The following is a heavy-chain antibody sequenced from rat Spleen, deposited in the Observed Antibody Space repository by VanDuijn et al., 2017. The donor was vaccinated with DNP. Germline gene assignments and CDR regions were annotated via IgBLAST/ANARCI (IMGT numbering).Heavy chain of an antibody. J-gene: IGHJ2*01. Sequence: EVQLQESGPGLVKPSQSLSLTCSVTGYSITSNYWAWIRKFPGNKMEWMGYISYSGTTGYNPSLEGRISITRDTSKNQFFLQLNSVTTEDTATYYCARSVYYYGSYIPFDYWGQGVMVTVSS. CDR2: ISYSGTT. CDR3: ARSVYYYGSYIPFDY. V-gene: IGHV3-1*01. CDR1: GYSITSNY. D-gene: IGHD1-2*01.